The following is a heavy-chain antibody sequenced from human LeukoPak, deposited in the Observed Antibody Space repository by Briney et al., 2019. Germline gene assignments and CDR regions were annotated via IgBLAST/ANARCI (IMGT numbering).Heavy chain of an antibody. CDR3: ARYFCSGGICYYFDY. D-gene: IGHD2-15*01. CDR2: IYYSGST. CDR1: GGSISGHY. V-gene: IGHV4-59*07. Sequence: SDTLSLTCTVSGGSISGHYWSWIRQPPGKGLEWIGYIYYSGSTNYNPSLRSRVTILADTSKNHFSLKVSSVTGADTAVYYCARYFCSGGICYYFDYWGQGTLVTVSS. J-gene: IGHJ4*02.